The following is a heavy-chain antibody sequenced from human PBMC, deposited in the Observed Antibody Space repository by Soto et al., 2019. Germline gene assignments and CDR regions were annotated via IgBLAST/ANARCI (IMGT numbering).Heavy chain of an antibody. Sequence: ASVKVSCKASGYTFTNHGISWVRQAPGEGLEWMGWISPYNGDTNNAQKFQGRVTMTTDTPTNTGFMELTRLTSDDTAVYYCARGGISSSKGLDYWGQGTLVTVSS. CDR1: GYTFTNHG. D-gene: IGHD6-13*01. CDR3: ARGGISSSKGLDY. CDR2: ISPYNGDT. V-gene: IGHV1-18*01. J-gene: IGHJ4*02.